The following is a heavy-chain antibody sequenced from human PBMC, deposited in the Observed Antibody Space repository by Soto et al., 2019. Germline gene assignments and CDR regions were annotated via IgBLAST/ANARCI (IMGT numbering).Heavy chain of an antibody. D-gene: IGHD6-13*01. CDR2: ISGSGGST. Sequence: EVQLLESGGGLVQPGGSLRLSCAASGFTFSSYAMSWVRQAPGKGLEWASAISGSGGSTYYAGSVKGRFTISIDNSKNKLYLQMNSLRAEDTAVYYCGKDEDSSSWSSWFDPWGQGTLVTVSS. J-gene: IGHJ5*02. CDR3: GKDEDSSSWSSWFDP. V-gene: IGHV3-23*01. CDR1: GFTFSSYA.